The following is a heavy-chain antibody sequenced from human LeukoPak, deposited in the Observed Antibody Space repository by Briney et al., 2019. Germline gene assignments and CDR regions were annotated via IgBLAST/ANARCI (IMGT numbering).Heavy chain of an antibody. D-gene: IGHD3-3*01. V-gene: IGHV3-23*01. J-gene: IGHJ4*02. CDR1: GVTFSSYA. CDR2: ISSSGGST. CDR3: AKILDYTSFYFDY. Sequence: GGSLRLSCAASGVTFSSYAMSCVPQAPGEGLGWGSAISSSGGSTYYADFVKGRFTIFRDNYKNTLYLQMNSMRAEDTAVYYCAKILDYTSFYFDYWGQGTLVTVSS.